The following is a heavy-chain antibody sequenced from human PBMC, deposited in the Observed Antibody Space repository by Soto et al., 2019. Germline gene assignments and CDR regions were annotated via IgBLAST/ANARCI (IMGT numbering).Heavy chain of an antibody. J-gene: IGHJ2*01. Sequence: PRGPLRLSCAASGFTFSRYEMNWVRQAGGRGLEWGSDISSSGSTIYCADSVKGRFTISRDNAKNSLYLQMNSLRAENTAVYYCARGSAPIRWHFDLWGSATLVTVSS. CDR1: GFTFSRYE. D-gene: IGHD3-9*01. CDR2: ISSSGSTI. V-gene: IGHV3-48*03. CDR3: ARGSAPIRWHFDL.